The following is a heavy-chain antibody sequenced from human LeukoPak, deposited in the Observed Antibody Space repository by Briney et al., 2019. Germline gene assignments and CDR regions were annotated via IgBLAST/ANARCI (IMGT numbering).Heavy chain of an antibody. Sequence: PGGSLRLSCAASGFTFTSFSFNWVRQDPGKGLEWVSSINTVATYIYYADSVRGRFTISRDNAKNSVYLQMDSLRAEDTGVYYCARLRRNGDSGGFYYYYDYWGQGTLVTVSS. CDR3: ARLRRNGDSGGFYYYYDY. D-gene: IGHD3-22*01. CDR1: GFTFTSFS. V-gene: IGHV3-21*01. CDR2: INTVATYI. J-gene: IGHJ4*02.